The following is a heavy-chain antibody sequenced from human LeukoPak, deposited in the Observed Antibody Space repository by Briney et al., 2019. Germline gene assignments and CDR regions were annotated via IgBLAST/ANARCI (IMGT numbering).Heavy chain of an antibody. Sequence: PGGSLRLSCAASGFTFSNTAMSWVRQTPGKGLEWVATMSAYNDRTHYADSVRGWFTVSRDNSKNTLSLQMNSLREDDTAVYYCAQELSDIFVVRTDSWGQGTLVTVSS. CDR3: AQELSDIFVVRTDS. D-gene: IGHD3-9*01. J-gene: IGHJ4*02. V-gene: IGHV3-23*01. CDR1: GFTFSNTA. CDR2: MSAYNDRT.